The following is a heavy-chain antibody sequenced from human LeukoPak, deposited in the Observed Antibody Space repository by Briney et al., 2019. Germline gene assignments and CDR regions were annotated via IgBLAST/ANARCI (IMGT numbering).Heavy chain of an antibody. D-gene: IGHD6-19*01. V-gene: IGHV3-33*01. CDR1: GFTFSSYG. J-gene: IGHJ4*02. Sequence: PGGSLRLSCAASGFTFSSYGMHWVRQAPGKGLEWVAVIWYDGSNKYYADSVKGRFTISRDNSKNTLYLQRNSLRAEDTAVYYCARSSYSSGWYGPDYWGQGTLVTVSS. CDR3: ARSSYSSGWYGPDY. CDR2: IWYDGSNK.